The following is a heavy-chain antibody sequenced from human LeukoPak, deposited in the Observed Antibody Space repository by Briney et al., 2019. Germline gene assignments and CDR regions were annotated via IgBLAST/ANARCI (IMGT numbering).Heavy chain of an antibody. V-gene: IGHV4-59*08. CDR3: ARHKGQLDRGNFDY. D-gene: IGHD6-6*01. Sequence: SETLSLTCSVSGASIRHYYWSWLRQPPGKGLEWIGYIYYSGSTNYNPSLMSRLTMSVDTSKNQFSLRLSSVTAADAAVYYCARHKGQLDRGNFDYWGQGTPVIVSS. CDR1: GASIRHYY. J-gene: IGHJ4*02. CDR2: IYYSGST.